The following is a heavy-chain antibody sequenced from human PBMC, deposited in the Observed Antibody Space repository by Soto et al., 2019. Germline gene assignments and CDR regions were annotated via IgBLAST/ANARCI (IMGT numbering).Heavy chain of an antibody. V-gene: IGHV1-69*13. D-gene: IGHD1-26*01. Sequence: GASVKVSCKASGGTFSSYAISWVRQTPGQGLEWMGGIIPIFGTANYAQKFQGRVTITADESTSTAYMELSSLRSEDTAVYYCAKDFGVGATTNYYYGMDVWGQGTTVTVPS. CDR1: GGTFSSYA. CDR3: AKDFGVGATTNYYYGMDV. CDR2: IIPIFGTA. J-gene: IGHJ6*02.